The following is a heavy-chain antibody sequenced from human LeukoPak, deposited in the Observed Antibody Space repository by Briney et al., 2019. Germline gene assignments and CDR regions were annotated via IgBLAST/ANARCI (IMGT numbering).Heavy chain of an antibody. CDR3: AKAHDLYYYDSSGYYFLDY. CDR1: GFTFSSYA. J-gene: IGHJ4*02. V-gene: IGHV3-23*01. Sequence: PGGSLRLSCAASGFTFSSYAMSWVRQAPGKGLEWVSAISGSDGSTYYADSVKGRFTISRDNSKNTLYLQMNSLRAEDTAVYYCAKAHDLYYYDSSGYYFLDYWGQGTLVTVSS. CDR2: ISGSDGST. D-gene: IGHD3-22*01.